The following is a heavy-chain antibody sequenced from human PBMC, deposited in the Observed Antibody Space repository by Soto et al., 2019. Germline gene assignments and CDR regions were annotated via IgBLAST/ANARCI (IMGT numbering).Heavy chain of an antibody. D-gene: IGHD6-13*01. V-gene: IGHV3-13*04. CDR2: IGTAGDT. J-gene: IGHJ4*02. Sequence: GGSLRLSCAASGFTFSSYDMHWVRQATGEGLEWVSAIGTAGDTYYPGSVKGRFTISRENAKNSLYLQMNSLRAGDTAVYYCARDLRRAAAAQRVHFDYWGQGTLVTVSS. CDR1: GFTFSSYD. CDR3: ARDLRRAAAAQRVHFDY.